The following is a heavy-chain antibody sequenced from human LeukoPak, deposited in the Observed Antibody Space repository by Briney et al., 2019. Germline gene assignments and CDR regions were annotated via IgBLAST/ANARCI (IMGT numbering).Heavy chain of an antibody. V-gene: IGHV3-15*01. D-gene: IGHD3-10*01. Sequence: GGSPRLSCEASGFTFSNAWMSWVRQAPGKGLEWVGRIQSKTDGGTTDYAAPVKGRFTVSRDDSTNTLYLQMNSLKTEDTAVYYCTTLMVRGVPAYWGQGTLVTVSS. CDR1: GFTFSNAW. CDR3: TTLMVRGVPAY. CDR2: IQSKTDGGTT. J-gene: IGHJ4*02.